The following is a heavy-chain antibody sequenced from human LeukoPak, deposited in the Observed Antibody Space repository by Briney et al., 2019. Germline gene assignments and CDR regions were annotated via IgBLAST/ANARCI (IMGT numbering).Heavy chain of an antibody. CDR3: ASSFWSGYYFLDY. Sequence: SVKVSCKASGGTFSSYAISWVRQAPGQGLEWMGGIIPIFGTASYAQKFQGRVTITTDESTSTAYMELSSLRSEDTAVYYCASSFWSGYYFLDYWGQGTLVTVSS. CDR1: GGTFSSYA. CDR2: IIPIFGTA. D-gene: IGHD3-3*01. J-gene: IGHJ4*02. V-gene: IGHV1-69*05.